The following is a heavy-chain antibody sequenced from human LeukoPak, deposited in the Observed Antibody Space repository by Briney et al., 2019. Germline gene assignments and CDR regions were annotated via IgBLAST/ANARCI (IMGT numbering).Heavy chain of an antibody. V-gene: IGHV1-69*05. D-gene: IGHD1-14*01. Sequence: SVKVSCKASGGTFSSYAISWVRQAPGQGLEWMGRIIPIFGTANYAQKFQGRVTITTGESTSTAYMELSSLRSEDTAVYYCASLVLRSYYYYMDVWGKGTTVTVSS. CDR2: IIPIFGTA. CDR1: GGTFSSYA. CDR3: ASLVLRSYYYYMDV. J-gene: IGHJ6*03.